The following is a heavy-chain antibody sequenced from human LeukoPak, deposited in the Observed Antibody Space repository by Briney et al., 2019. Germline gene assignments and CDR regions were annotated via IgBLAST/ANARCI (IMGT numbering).Heavy chain of an antibody. CDR1: GGSVSDYY. Sequence: SETLSLTCTVSGGSVSDYYWSWIRQSPGKGLEWIGYIYYTGSTSYNPSLRSRVTMSADTSKNQFSLKLSSVTAADTAVYYCAREKYSSSKELDYWGQGTLVTVSS. CDR3: AREKYSSSKELDY. D-gene: IGHD6-6*01. V-gene: IGHV4-59*02. CDR2: IYYTGST. J-gene: IGHJ4*02.